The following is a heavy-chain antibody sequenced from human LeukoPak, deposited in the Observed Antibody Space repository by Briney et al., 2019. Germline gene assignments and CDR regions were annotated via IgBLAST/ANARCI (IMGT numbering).Heavy chain of an antibody. CDR1: GFSFITND. CDR3: ARGVEPLAANTLAY. D-gene: IGHD1-14*01. CDR2: LYSDGNT. V-gene: IGHV3-53*01. J-gene: IGHJ4*02. Sequence: GGSLRLSCAASGFSFITNDMTWIRQAPGKGLEWVRLLYSDGNTKYADSVQGRFTISRDNSYNTLYLEMNSLSPDDTAVYYCARGVEPLAANTLAYWGQGTLVTVSS.